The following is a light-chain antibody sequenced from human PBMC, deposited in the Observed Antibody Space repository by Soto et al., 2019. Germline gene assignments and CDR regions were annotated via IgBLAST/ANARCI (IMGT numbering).Light chain of an antibody. CDR3: SSYTSSSNVV. V-gene: IGLV2-14*01. J-gene: IGLJ2*01. CDR1: SSDVGGYNY. Sequence: QTVVTQPASVSESPGQSITISCTGTSSDVGGYNYVSWYQQHPGKAPKLMIYEVSNRPSGVSNRFSGSKSGNTASLTISGLQAEDEADYYCSSYTSSSNVVFGGGTKLTVL. CDR2: EVS.